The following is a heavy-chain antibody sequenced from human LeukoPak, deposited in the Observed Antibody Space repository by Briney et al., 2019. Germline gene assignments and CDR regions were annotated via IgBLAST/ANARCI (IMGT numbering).Heavy chain of an antibody. CDR3: ARDPIYYDSSGYDSFDH. V-gene: IGHV3-21*01. CDR1: GFTFSSYS. J-gene: IGHJ4*02. CDR2: ISSSSSYI. Sequence: GGSLRLSCAASGFTFSSYSMNWVRQAPGKGLEWVSSISSSSSYIYYADSVKGRFTISRDNAKNSLYLQMNSLRAEDTAVYYCARDPIYYDSSGYDSFDHWGQGAQVTVSS. D-gene: IGHD3-22*01.